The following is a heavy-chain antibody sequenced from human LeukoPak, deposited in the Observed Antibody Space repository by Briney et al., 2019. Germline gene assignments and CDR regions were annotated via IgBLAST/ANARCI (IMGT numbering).Heavy chain of an antibody. CDR2: ISSNGGST. Sequence: PGGSLRLSCSASGFTFSSYAMHWVRQAPGKGLEYVSAISSNGGSTYYADSVKGRFTISGDNSKNTLYLQMSSLRAEDTAVYYCAKTSAVAGNYWGQGTLVTVSS. CDR1: GFTFSSYA. J-gene: IGHJ4*02. V-gene: IGHV3-64D*06. D-gene: IGHD6-19*01. CDR3: AKTSAVAGNY.